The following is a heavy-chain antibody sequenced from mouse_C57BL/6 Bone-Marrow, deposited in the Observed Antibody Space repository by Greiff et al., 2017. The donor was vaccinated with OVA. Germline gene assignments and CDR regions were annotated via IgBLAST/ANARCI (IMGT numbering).Heavy chain of an antibody. CDR3: TSYGNFDY. V-gene: IGHV14-4*01. Sequence: VQLQQSGAELVRPGASVKLSCTASGFNFKDDYMHWVKQRPEQGLEWIGWIDPENGDTEYASKFQGKATITEDTSSTTAYLQLRSLTSEDAAVYYCTSYGNFDYWGQGTTLTVSS. CDR1: GFNFKDDY. J-gene: IGHJ2*01. D-gene: IGHD2-1*01. CDR2: IDPENGDT.